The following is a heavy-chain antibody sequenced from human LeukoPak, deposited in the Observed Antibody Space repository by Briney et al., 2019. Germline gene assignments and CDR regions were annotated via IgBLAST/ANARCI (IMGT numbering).Heavy chain of an antibody. D-gene: IGHD2-8*01. V-gene: IGHV3-74*01. CDR3: ASMNGHAFDI. J-gene: IGHJ3*02. Sequence: GGSLRLSCAASGFTLSSYWMHWVRQAPRKWLVWVSGINSDGGSTRYADSVKGRFIITRDNAKNMLYLQMNSLRAEDTAVYYCASMNGHAFDIWGQGTRVTVSS. CDR1: GFTLSSYW. CDR2: INSDGGST.